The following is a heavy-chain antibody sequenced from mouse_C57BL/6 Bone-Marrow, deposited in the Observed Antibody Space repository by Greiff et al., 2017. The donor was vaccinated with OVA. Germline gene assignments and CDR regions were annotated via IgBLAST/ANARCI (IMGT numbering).Heavy chain of an antibody. J-gene: IGHJ2*01. V-gene: IGHV1-69*01. CDR3: ARFGLTGTDY. Sequence: VKVVESGAELVMPGASVKLSCKASGYTFTSYWMHWVKQRPGQGLEWIGEIDPSDSYTNYNQKFKGKSTLTVDKSSSTAYMQLSSLTSEDSAVYYCARFGLTGTDYWGQGTTLTVSS. CDR1: GYTFTSYW. D-gene: IGHD4-1*01. CDR2: IDPSDSYT.